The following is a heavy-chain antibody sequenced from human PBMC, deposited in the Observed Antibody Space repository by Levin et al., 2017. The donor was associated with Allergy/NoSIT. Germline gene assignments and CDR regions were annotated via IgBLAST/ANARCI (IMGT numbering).Heavy chain of an antibody. CDR1: GYTFTGYY. CDR2: INPNSGGT. J-gene: IGHJ5*02. V-gene: IGHV1-2*02. Sequence: GESLKISCKASGYTFTGYYMHWVRQAPGQGLEWMGWINPNSGGTNYAQKFQGRVTMTRDTSISTAYMELSRLRSDDTAVYYCARDSRGFGVVPVGPWGQGTLVTVSS. CDR3: ARDSRGFGVVPVGP. D-gene: IGHD3-3*01.